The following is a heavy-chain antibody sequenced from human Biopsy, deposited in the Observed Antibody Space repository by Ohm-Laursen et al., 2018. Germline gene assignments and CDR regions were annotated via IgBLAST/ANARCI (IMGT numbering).Heavy chain of an antibody. D-gene: IGHD3-22*01. J-gene: IGHJ5*02. CDR1: GGSISNNNYY. CDR3: ARDYDTSGYYYVS. CDR2: IFYRGST. V-gene: IGHV4-39*01. Sequence: GTLSLTCSVSGGSISNNNYYWGWIRQPPGKGLEWIGSIFYRGSTHYKPSLKSRVNISVDTSKNQFSLKLNSVPAADTAVYYCARDYDTSGYYYVSWGQGTLVTVSS.